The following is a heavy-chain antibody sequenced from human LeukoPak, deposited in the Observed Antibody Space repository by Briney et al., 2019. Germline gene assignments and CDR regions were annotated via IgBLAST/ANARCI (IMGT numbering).Heavy chain of an antibody. J-gene: IGHJ4*02. CDR2: ISFDGSNR. Sequence: RGSLRLSCTASGFAFSTYAMHCVRQAPGKGLEWVAVISFDGSNRYYADSVKDRFTISRDNSRNTLYLQMNSLRAEDTAVYYCARDGDSSGMAFDYWGQGTLVTVSS. D-gene: IGHD3-22*01. CDR1: GFAFSTYA. CDR3: ARDGDSSGMAFDY. V-gene: IGHV3-30*01.